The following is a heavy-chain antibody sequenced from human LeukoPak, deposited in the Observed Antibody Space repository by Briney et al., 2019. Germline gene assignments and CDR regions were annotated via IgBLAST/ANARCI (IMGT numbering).Heavy chain of an antibody. CDR1: GGSISSGGYS. V-gene: IGHV4-31*03. CDR3: ATSVGTTGTT. D-gene: IGHD1-1*01. CDR2: TYYTGTT. Sequence: SQTLSLTCTVSGGSISSGGYSWSWIRQHPGKGLEWIGYTYYTGTTKYNPSLTSRVTISIDTSKNQFSLKLSSVTAADTAVYYCATSVGTTGTTWGQGTLVIVSS. J-gene: IGHJ4*02.